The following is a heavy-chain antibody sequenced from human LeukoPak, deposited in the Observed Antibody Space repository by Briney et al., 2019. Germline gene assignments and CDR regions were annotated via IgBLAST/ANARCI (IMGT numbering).Heavy chain of an antibody. CDR2: ISYYGSNK. J-gene: IGHJ3*02. D-gene: IGHD3-3*01. CDR3: ARATYYDFWSGHDAFDI. V-gene: IGHV3-30-3*01. Sequence: GGSLRLSCAASGFTFSSYAMHWVRQAPGKGLEWVAVISYYGSNKYYADSVKGRFTISRDNSKNTLYLQMNSLRAEDTAVYYCARATYYDFWSGHDAFDIWGQGTMVTVSS. CDR1: GFTFSSYA.